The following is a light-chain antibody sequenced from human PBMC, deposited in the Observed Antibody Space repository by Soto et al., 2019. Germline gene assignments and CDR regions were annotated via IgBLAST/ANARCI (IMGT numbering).Light chain of an antibody. Sequence: QPVLTQPRSVSGSPGPSVTISCTGTSSDVGGYNYVSWYQQHPGKAPKLMIYDVSKRPSGVPDRFSGSKSGNTASLTISGLQAEDEADYYCCSYAGSYTFGDVVFGGGTKLTVL. J-gene: IGLJ2*01. CDR2: DVS. CDR3: CSYAGSYTFGDVV. V-gene: IGLV2-11*01. CDR1: SSDVGGYNY.